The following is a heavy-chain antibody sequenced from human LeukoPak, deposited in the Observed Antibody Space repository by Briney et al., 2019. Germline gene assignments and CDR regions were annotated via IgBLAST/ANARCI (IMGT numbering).Heavy chain of an antibody. V-gene: IGHV3-7*01. Sequence: GGSRRLSCVASGLSISGQWMNWVRQAPGQGLEWVANIKHDGSEEYYVDSVKGRFTVSRDDGRNSVSLQMNSVRAEDTAVYYCGYTNNFYHWGQGTLVVVSS. CDR2: IKHDGSEE. CDR1: GLSISGQW. J-gene: IGHJ4*02. CDR3: GYTNNFYH. D-gene: IGHD3-16*02.